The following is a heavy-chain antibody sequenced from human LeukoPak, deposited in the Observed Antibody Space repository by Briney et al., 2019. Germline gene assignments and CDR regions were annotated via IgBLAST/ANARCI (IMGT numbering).Heavy chain of an antibody. CDR1: GFTLSTYE. CDR3: ATLSDRNFYYSYGLDV. J-gene: IGHJ6*02. CDR2: IGRDGVTT. Sequence: RGSLRLSCAASGFTLSTYEMNWVRQAPGKGLEWVAYIGRDGVTTYYADSVKGRFTISGDNAKNSLNLQMNSLRVEDTAVYYCATLSDRNFYYSYGLDVWGQGTTVTVS. D-gene: IGHD1-14*01. V-gene: IGHV3-48*03.